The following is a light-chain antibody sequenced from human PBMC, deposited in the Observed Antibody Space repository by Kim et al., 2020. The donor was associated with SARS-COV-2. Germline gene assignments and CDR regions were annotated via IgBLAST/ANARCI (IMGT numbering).Light chain of an antibody. Sequence: QSALTQPASVSGSPGQSITISCTGTSSDVGGYNYVSWYQQHPGKAPKLIIYDDSYRPSGVSNRFSGSKSGNTASLTISGLQAEDEADYYCNSYTSTSTRVFGGGTQLTVL. CDR3: NSYTSTSTRV. CDR1: SSDVGGYNY. J-gene: IGLJ2*01. V-gene: IGLV2-14*03. CDR2: DDS.